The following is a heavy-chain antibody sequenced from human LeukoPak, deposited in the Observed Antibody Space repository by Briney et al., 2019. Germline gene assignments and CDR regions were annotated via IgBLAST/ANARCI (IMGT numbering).Heavy chain of an antibody. V-gene: IGHV3-53*01. D-gene: IGHD3-22*01. J-gene: IGHJ4*02. CDR1: GFTVSDNY. CDR2: IYGGGST. CDR3: ARDEIDDSSGYYYAGDY. Sequence: GGSLRLSCAASGFTVSDNYMNWVRQTPGKGLEWISIIYGGGSTYYADSVKGRFTISRDNSKNTLYLQMNSLRAEDTAVYYCARDEIDDSSGYYYAGDYWSQGTLVTVSS.